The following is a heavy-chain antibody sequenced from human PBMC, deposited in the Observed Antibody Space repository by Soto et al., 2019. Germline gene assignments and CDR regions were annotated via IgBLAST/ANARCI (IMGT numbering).Heavy chain of an antibody. V-gene: IGHV3-23*01. CDR2: ISGSGGST. D-gene: IGHD3-3*01. CDR3: AKVKQGTIFGVALADY. Sequence: SLRLSCAASGFTFSSYAMSWVRQAPGKGLEWVSAISGSGGSTYYADSVKGRFTISRDNSKNTLYLQMNSLRAEDTAVYYCAKVKQGTIFGVALADYWGQGTLVTVSS. CDR1: GFTFSSYA. J-gene: IGHJ4*02.